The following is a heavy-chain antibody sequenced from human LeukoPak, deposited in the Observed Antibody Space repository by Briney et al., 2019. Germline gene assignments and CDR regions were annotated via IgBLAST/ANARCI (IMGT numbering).Heavy chain of an antibody. CDR2: ISDIGSI. V-gene: IGHV4-59*12. CDR3: ARERVVGAIWFDP. Sequence: SETLSLTCTVSGGSISSYYWSWIRQPPGKGLEWIAYISDIGSINYNPSLKSRVTMSVDTSKNQFSLKLSSVTAADTAVYYCARERVVGAIWFDPWGQGTLVTVSS. CDR1: GGSISSYY. D-gene: IGHD1-26*01. J-gene: IGHJ5*02.